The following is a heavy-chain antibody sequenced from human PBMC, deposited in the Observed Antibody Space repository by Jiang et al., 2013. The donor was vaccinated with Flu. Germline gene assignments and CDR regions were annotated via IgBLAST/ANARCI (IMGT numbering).Heavy chain of an antibody. CDR3: ARILSGWYNDY. Sequence: GSGLVKPSGTLSLTCAVSGGSISSTNWWSWVRQPPGKGLEWIGEIYHSGSTNYNPSLKSRVTISVDKSENQFSLKLSSVTAADTAIYFCARILSGWYNDYWGQGTLVTVSS. J-gene: IGHJ4*02. V-gene: IGHV4-4*02. D-gene: IGHD6-19*01. CDR2: IYHSGST. CDR1: GGSISSTNW.